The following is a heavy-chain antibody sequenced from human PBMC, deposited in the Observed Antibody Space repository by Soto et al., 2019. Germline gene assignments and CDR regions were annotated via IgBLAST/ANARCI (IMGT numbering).Heavy chain of an antibody. CDR2: ISYDGSNK. CDR3: ARDYYDDYDYYYYGMDV. D-gene: IGHD4-17*01. Sequence: LILSCAASGFTFSSYAMHWVLQAPGKGLEWVAVISYDGSNKYYADSVKGRFTISRDNSKNTLYLQMSSLRAEDTAVYYCARDYYDDYDYYYYGMDVWGQGTTVTVSS. CDR1: GFTFSSYA. J-gene: IGHJ6*02. V-gene: IGHV3-30-3*01.